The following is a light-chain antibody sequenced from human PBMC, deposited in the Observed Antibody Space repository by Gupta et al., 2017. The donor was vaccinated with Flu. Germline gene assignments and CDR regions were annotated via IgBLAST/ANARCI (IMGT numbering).Light chain of an antibody. J-gene: IGLJ2*01. CDR1: SSNIGAGYD. Sequence: QSVLTQPPSVSGAPGQRVPISCTRSSSNIGAGYDVHWYQQLPGTAPKLLIYGNSNRPSGVPDRVSGSKSGTSASLAITGLQAEDEADDYCQSYDSSQSGWDVVFGGGTKLTVL. CDR3: QSYDSSQSGWDVV. V-gene: IGLV1-40*01. CDR2: GNS.